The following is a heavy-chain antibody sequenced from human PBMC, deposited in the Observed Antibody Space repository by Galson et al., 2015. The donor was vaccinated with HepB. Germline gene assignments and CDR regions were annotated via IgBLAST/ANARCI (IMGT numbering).Heavy chain of an antibody. D-gene: IGHD1-26*01. Sequence: SLRLSCAASGFTFSSYSMNWVRQAPGKGLEWVSYISSSSSTIYYADSVKGRFTISRDNAKNSLYLQMNSLRAEDTAVYYCARDKIQWELPLWSFDYWGQGTLVTVSS. V-gene: IGHV3-48*01. J-gene: IGHJ4*02. CDR3: ARDKIQWELPLWSFDY. CDR2: ISSSSSTI. CDR1: GFTFSSYS.